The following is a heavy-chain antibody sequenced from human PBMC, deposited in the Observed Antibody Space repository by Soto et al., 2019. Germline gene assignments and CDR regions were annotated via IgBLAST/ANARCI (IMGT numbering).Heavy chain of an antibody. CDR3: ARVASDYINSVDP. CDR1: GFTFNAYA. J-gene: IGHJ5*02. D-gene: IGHD4-4*01. CDR2: IGGSGGTR. Sequence: DVQLLESGGGLVQPGGSLRLSCAASGFTFNAYAMTWVRQAPGKGLEWVAAIGGSGGTRYYAGSVRGRFTISRDNSKDTVDLQMTSLWVEDTAVYYCARVASDYINSVDPWGQGSLVSVSS. V-gene: IGHV3-23*01.